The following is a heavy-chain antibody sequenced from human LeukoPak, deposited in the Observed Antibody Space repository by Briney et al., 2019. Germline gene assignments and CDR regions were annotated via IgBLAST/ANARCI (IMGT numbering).Heavy chain of an antibody. Sequence: GGSLRLSCVVSGFALSVYYMSWIRQAPGKGLEWISYISSSGVNIYFADSVKGRFTMSRDNARGSLYLQMNSLRADDTAIYYCARRRDYFDYWGQGTLVTVSS. V-gene: IGHV3-11*01. CDR1: GFALSVYY. CDR3: ARRRDYFDY. J-gene: IGHJ4*02. CDR2: ISSSGVNI.